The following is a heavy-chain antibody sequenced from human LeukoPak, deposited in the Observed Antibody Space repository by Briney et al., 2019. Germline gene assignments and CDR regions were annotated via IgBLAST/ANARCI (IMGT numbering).Heavy chain of an antibody. D-gene: IGHD6-19*01. J-gene: IGHJ4*02. CDR1: GFTFSSYS. CDR3: AIAGYSSGWYVDYFDY. Sequence: GGSLRLSCAASGFTFSSYSMNWVRQAPGKGLEWVSSISSSSYIYYADSVKGRFTISRDNAKNSLYLQMNSLRAEDTAVYYCAIAGYSSGWYVDYFDYWGQGTLVTVSS. CDR2: ISSSSYI. V-gene: IGHV3-21*01.